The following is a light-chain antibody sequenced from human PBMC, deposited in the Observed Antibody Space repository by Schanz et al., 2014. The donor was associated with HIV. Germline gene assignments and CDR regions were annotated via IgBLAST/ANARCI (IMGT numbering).Light chain of an antibody. Sequence: EIVLTQSPATLSLSPGERATLSCRASQGVKSHLAWYQQKPGQAPRLLIYDASNRATGIPARFSGSGSGTDFNLPISSLEPEDSAVYHCQQRSDWPPLTFGQGTKLEIK. V-gene: IGKV3-11*01. CDR2: DAS. CDR3: QQRSDWPPLT. J-gene: IGKJ2*01. CDR1: QGVKSH.